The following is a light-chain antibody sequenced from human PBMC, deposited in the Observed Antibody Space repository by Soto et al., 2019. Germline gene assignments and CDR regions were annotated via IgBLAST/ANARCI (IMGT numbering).Light chain of an antibody. J-gene: IGLJ2*01. V-gene: IGLV2-14*01. Sequence: QSALTQPASVSGSPGQSITISCTGTTSDVGTYNYVSWYQHHPDKAPRLMIYEVSNRPSGVSNRFSGSKSGNTASLTISGLQAEDEADYYCSSYARNRDVVFGGGTKVTVL. CDR2: EVS. CDR1: TSDVGTYNY. CDR3: SSYARNRDVV.